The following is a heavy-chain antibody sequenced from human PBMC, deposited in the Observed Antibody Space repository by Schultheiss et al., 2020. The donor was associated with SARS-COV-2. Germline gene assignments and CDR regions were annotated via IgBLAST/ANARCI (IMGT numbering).Heavy chain of an antibody. D-gene: IGHD6-13*01. CDR1: GGSFSGYY. V-gene: IGHV4-59*10. J-gene: IGHJ6*03. CDR3: ARDRSIAAAGPNYYYYMDV. Sequence: SETLSLTCAVYGGSFSGYYWSWIRQHPGKGLEWIGRIYTSGSTNYNPSLKSRVTMSVDTSKNQFSLKLSSVTAADTAVYYCARDRSIAAAGPNYYYYMDVWGKGTTVTVSS. CDR2: IYTSGST.